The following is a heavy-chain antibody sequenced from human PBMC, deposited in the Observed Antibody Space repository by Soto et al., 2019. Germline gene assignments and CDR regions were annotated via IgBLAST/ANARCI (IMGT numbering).Heavy chain of an antibody. J-gene: IGHJ4*02. D-gene: IGHD1-26*01. Sequence: EVQLVESGGGLVKPGGSLRLSCAASGFTFSSYSMNWVRQAPGKGLEGVSSISTLYYADSVKGRFTISRDNAKNSLYLQMNSLRAEDTAVYYCARDGGSYYFDYWGQGTLVTVSS. CDR1: GFTFSSYS. CDR2: ISTL. V-gene: IGHV3-21*01. CDR3: ARDGGSYYFDY.